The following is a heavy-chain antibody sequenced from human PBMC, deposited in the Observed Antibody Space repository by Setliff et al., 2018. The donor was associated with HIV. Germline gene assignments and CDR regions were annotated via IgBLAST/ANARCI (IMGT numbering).Heavy chain of an antibody. CDR1: GFTFSDYY. J-gene: IGHJ3*02. CDR3: AREDIAVASAFDI. D-gene: IGHD6-19*01. V-gene: IGHV3-11*06. CDR2: ISGTSRV. Sequence: GGSLRLSCAASGFTFSDYYMSWLRQAPGKGLEWVSYISGTSRVTYAGSVKGRFTISGDNAKNTLYLQMNSLTSEDTAVYYCAREDIAVASAFDIWGQGTMVTVSS.